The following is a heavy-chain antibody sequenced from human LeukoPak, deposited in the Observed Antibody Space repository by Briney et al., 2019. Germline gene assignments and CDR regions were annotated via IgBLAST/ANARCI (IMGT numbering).Heavy chain of an antibody. J-gene: IGHJ5*02. V-gene: IGHV3-21*01. CDR2: ISSSSSYI. Sequence: GGSLRLSCAASGFTFSSYSMNWVRQAPGKGLEWVSSISSSSSYIYYADSVKGRFTISRDNAKNSLYLQMNSLRAEDTAVYYCARDRSLRYFDWVEDWFDPWGQGTLVTVSS. CDR1: GFTFSSYS. D-gene: IGHD3-9*01. CDR3: ARDRSLRYFDWVEDWFDP.